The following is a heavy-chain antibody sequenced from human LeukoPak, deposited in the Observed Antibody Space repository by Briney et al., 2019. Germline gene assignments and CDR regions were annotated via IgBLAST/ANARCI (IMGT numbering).Heavy chain of an antibody. J-gene: IGHJ5*02. CDR3: TRGEYTGPRLRWFDP. D-gene: IGHD6-6*01. V-gene: IGHV3-73*01. CDR1: GFTFSGSA. CDR2: IRSKANSYAT. Sequence: PGGSLRLSCAASGFTFSGSAMHWVRQASGKGLEWVGRIRSKANSYATAYAASVKGRFTISRDDSKNTAYLQMNSLKTEDTAVYYCTRGEYTGPRLRWFDPWGQGTLVTVSS.